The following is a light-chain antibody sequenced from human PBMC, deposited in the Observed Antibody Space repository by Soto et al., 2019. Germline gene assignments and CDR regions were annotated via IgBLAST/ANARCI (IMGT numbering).Light chain of an antibody. CDR2: EVI. V-gene: IGLV2-14*01. J-gene: IGLJ1*01. CDR1: SSDVGGYNY. Sequence: QSVLTQPASVSGSPGQSITISCTGTSSDVGGYNYVSWYQQHPGKAPKLMIYEVIHRPSGVSNRFSGSKSGYAASLTISGLQAEDEADYYCSSYSSTGTLYVFGTGTKVTVL. CDR3: SSYSSTGTLYV.